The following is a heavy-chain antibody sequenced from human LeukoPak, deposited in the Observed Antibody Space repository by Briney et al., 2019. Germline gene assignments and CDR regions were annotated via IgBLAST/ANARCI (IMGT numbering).Heavy chain of an antibody. CDR1: GYTFTSYY. Sequence: GASVKVSCKASGYTFTSYYMHWVRQAPGQGLEWMGIINPSGGSTSYAQKFQGRVTMTTDTSTNTAYMGLRSLRSDDTAVYYCAREGLGELTLDYWGQGTLVTVSS. CDR3: AREGLGELTLDY. CDR2: INPSGGST. J-gene: IGHJ4*02. V-gene: IGHV1-46*01. D-gene: IGHD3-16*01.